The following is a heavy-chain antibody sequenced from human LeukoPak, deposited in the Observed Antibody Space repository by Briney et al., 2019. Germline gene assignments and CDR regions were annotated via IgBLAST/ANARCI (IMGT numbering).Heavy chain of an antibody. CDR2: IYTSGST. J-gene: IGHJ6*02. D-gene: IGHD3-22*01. V-gene: IGHV4-61*02. CDR1: GVSISSGSYY. CDR3: ARAVVVVNHYYYYYGMDV. Sequence: SQTLSLTCTVSGVSISSGSYYWSWIRQPAGKGLEWIGRIYTSGSTNYNPSLKSRVTISVDTSKNQFSLKLSSVTAADTAVYYCARAVVVVNHYYYYYGMDVWGQGTTVTVSS.